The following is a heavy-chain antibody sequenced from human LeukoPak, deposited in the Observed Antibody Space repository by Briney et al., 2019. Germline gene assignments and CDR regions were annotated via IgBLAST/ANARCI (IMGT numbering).Heavy chain of an antibody. V-gene: IGHV1-69*13. D-gene: IGHD1-26*01. CDR1: GGTFSSYA. Sequence: SVKVSCKASGGTFSSYAISWVRQAPGQGLEWMGGIIPIFGTANYAQKFQGRVTITADESTSTAYMELSSLRSEDTAVYYCARDLGGRNSGSYYYFDYWGQGTLVTVSS. CDR3: ARDLGGRNSGSYYYFDY. J-gene: IGHJ4*02. CDR2: IIPIFGTA.